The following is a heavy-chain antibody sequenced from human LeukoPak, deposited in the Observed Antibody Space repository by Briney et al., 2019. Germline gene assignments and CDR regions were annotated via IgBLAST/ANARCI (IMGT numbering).Heavy chain of an antibody. CDR3: STEDKYCSSPNCNDY. CDR1: GYTFTVYY. Sequence: GASVKVSCKASGYTFTVYYMHWVRQAPGQGLEWMGCINPHSGGTNYAPNFQGRVTMTRDTSISTVYMELSNLRSDDTAVYYCSTEDKYCSSPNCNDYWGQGTLVTVSS. D-gene: IGHD2-2*01. V-gene: IGHV1-2*02. CDR2: INPHSGGT. J-gene: IGHJ4*02.